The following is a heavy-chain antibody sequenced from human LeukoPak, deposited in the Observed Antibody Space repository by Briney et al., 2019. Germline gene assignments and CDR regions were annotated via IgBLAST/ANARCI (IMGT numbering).Heavy chain of an antibody. J-gene: IGHJ4*02. CDR3: AKDSYSKGDY. CDR1: GFTFSSYA. CDR2: INNDGTGT. Sequence: GGSLRLSCAASGFTFSSYAMSWVRQAPGKGLEWVANINNDGTGTNYADSVMGRFTISRDNAKNSLYLQMNSLRAEDTGVYYCAKDSYSKGDYWGQGVLGTVSS. D-gene: IGHD5-18*01. V-gene: IGHV3-7*01.